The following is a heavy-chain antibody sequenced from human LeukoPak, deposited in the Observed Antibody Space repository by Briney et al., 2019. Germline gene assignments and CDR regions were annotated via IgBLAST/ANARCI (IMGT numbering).Heavy chain of an antibody. CDR2: IIPILGIA. CDR1: GGTFSSYA. CDR3: AAFTYYDSSGYYQADAFDI. J-gene: IGHJ3*02. V-gene: IGHV1-69*04. D-gene: IGHD3-22*01. Sequence: GASVKVSCKASGGTFSSYAISWVRQAPGQGLEWMGRIIPILGIANYAQKFQGRVTITADKSTSTAYMELSSLRSEDTAVYYCAAFTYYDSSGYYQADAFDIWGQGTMVTVSS.